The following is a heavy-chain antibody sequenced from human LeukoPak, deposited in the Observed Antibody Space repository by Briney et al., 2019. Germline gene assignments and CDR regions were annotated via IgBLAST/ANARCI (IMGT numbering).Heavy chain of an antibody. Sequence: PGGSLRLSCAASGFTFSSYAMSWVRQAPGKGLKWVSTISGSGGSTFYADSVKGRFTISRDNSKNTLYLQMNSLRAEDTAVHYCAKAPYCSGVSCYLYYFDDWGQGTLVTVSS. J-gene: IGHJ4*02. V-gene: IGHV3-23*01. CDR3: AKAPYCSGVSCYLYYFDD. D-gene: IGHD2-15*01. CDR1: GFTFSSYA. CDR2: ISGSGGST.